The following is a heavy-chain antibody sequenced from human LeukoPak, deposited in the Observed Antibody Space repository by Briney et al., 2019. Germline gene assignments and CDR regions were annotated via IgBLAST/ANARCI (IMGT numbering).Heavy chain of an antibody. V-gene: IGHV1-46*01. D-gene: IGHD3-3*01. CDR3: ASSVGGFWSGYYPSYYGMDV. CDR2: INPSGGST. Sequence: RASVKVSCKASGYTFTSYYMHWVRQAPGQGLEWMGIINPSGGSTSYAQKFQGRVTMTGDTSTSTVYMELSSLRSEDTAVYYCASSVGGFWSGYYPSYYGMDVWGQGTTVTVTS. CDR1: GYTFTSYY. J-gene: IGHJ6*02.